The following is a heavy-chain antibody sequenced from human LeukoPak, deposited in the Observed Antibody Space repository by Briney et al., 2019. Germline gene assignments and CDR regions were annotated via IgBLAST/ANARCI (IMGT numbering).Heavy chain of an antibody. CDR3: ARVGTAPITLLPHFDY. J-gene: IGHJ4*02. CDR2: ISATTKYI. V-gene: IGHV3-21*01. CDR1: GFTFSSYE. D-gene: IGHD3-10*01. Sequence: GVSLRLSCAASGFTFSSYEMNWVRQAPGRGLEWVSSISATTKYITYADSMRGRFTISRDNAMNSVYLQMSSLRAEDTAVYYCARVGTAPITLLPHFDYWGQGALVTVSS.